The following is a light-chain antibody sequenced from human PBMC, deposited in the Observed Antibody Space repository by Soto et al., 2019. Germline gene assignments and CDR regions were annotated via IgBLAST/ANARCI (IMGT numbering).Light chain of an antibody. CDR1: SSDFGGYTY. CDR3: SSYTSTSTYV. CDR2: DAT. V-gene: IGLV2-14*03. Sequence: QFVLTQPASVSGSPGQSITISCTGTSSDFGGYTYVSWYQQHPGKAPKLMIFDATSRPSGVSNRFSGSKSDNTASLTIAGLQAEDEADYYCSSYTSTSTYVFGTGTKLTVL. J-gene: IGLJ1*01.